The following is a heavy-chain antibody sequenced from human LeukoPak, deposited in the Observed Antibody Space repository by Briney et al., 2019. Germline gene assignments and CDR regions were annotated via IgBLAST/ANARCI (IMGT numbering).Heavy chain of an antibody. J-gene: IGHJ4*02. CDR1: RFTFSSYG. CDR3: ARGDYYGSGALDY. Sequence: GGSLRLSCTASRFTFSSYGMHWVRQAPGKGLEWVAVIWYDGSNKYYADSVKGRFTISRDNSKNTLYLQMNSLRAEDTAVYYCARGDYYGSGALDYWGQGTLATVSS. V-gene: IGHV3-33*01. CDR2: IWYDGSNK. D-gene: IGHD3-10*01.